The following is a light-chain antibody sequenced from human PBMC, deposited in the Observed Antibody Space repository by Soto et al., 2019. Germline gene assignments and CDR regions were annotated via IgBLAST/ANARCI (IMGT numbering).Light chain of an antibody. Sequence: EMVMTQSPGTLSVSAGETATLSCRASQSISTHLAWYQQKPGQATRLLIADASTRATGVPARFSGSGSGTDFTLAISSLQSEDSALYYGQQYNYQGTFGQGTKVDI. CDR2: DAS. V-gene: IGKV3-15*01. CDR1: QSISTH. CDR3: QQYNYQGT. J-gene: IGKJ1*01.